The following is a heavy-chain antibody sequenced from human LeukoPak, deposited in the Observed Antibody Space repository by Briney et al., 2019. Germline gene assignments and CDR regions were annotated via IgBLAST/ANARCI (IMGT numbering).Heavy chain of an antibody. CDR2: ISGRGPGT. CDR1: GFTFDTYA. D-gene: IGHD6-19*01. V-gene: IGHV3-23*01. J-gene: IGHJ5*01. CDR3: AKEADGSGWYVDS. Sequence: PGGSLRLSCQASGFTFDTYAMSWVRQAPGKGLEWVSVISGRGPGTYHADSVKGRFAISRDNSKNTVSLQMDRLRAEDTAVYYCAKEADGSGWYVDSWGQGTLVIVSS.